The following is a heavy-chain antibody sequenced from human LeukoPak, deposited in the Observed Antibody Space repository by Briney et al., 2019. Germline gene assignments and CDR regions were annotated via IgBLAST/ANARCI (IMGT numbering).Heavy chain of an antibody. CDR1: GDSVSSGSHY. CDR2: IYNSGST. V-gene: IGHV4-61*01. J-gene: IGHJ4*02. CDR3: ARDGDY. Sequence: SETLSLTCTVSGDSVSSGSHYWSWIRQPPGKGLEWVGYIYNSGSTGYNPSLRSRVTISLDTSKNQFSLRLTSVTAADTAVYYCARDGDYWGQGTLVSVSP.